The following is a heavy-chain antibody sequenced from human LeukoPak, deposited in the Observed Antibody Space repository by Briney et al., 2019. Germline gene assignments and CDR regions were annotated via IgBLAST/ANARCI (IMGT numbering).Heavy chain of an antibody. CDR2: LSHDGTQE. V-gene: IGHV3-30-3*02. CDR3: AKDQAAARPYY. J-gene: IGHJ4*02. CDR1: GFMFSIYA. D-gene: IGHD6-6*01. Sequence: GGSLRLSCAASGFMFSIYAMHWVRQAPGKGLEWVAGLSHDGTQENYADSVTGRFTISRDNSKNTLYLQMSSLRAEDTAVYYCAKDQAAARPYYWGREPWSPSP.